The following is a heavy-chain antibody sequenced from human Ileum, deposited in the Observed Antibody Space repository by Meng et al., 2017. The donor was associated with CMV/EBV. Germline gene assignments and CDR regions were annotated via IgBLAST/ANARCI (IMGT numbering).Heavy chain of an antibody. CDR1: GFTFSRSC. CDR3: AKDPGMGD. Sequence: GGSLRLSCAASGFTFSRSCIHWVRQAPGKGLEWVAFVWYDENTKLYADSVKGRFTISRNNSKNMFYLQMNSLREEDTAVYYCAKDPGMGDWGQGTVVTVSS. V-gene: IGHV3-30*02. CDR2: VWYDENTK. J-gene: IGHJ4*01. D-gene: IGHD3-10*01.